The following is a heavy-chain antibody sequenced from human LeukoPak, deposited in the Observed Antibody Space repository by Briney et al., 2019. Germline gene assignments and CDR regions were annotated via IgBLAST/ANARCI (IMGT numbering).Heavy chain of an antibody. Sequence: GRSLRLSCAASGFTFSSYVMSWVRQAPGKGLEWVSGIRGRGDTTYYADSVRGRFTISRDNSKNTLYLQMSSLRADDTAVYYCARQPDDFSGWNNGQDFFDYWGQGTLVTVSS. J-gene: IGHJ4*02. CDR1: GFTFSSYV. CDR3: ARQPDDFSGWNNGQDFFDY. D-gene: IGHD6-19*01. CDR2: IRGRGDTT. V-gene: IGHV3-23*01.